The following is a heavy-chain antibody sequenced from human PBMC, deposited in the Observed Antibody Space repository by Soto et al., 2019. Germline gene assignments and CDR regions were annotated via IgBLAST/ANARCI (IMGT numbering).Heavy chain of an antibody. J-gene: IGHJ4*02. D-gene: IGHD1-1*01. Sequence: EVQLVESGGGLVQPGGSLRLSCAASGITVSNNYMRWVRQAPGKGLEWVSLIYSGGATYYADSVKGRFTISRDNSKNTLYLEMNSMRVEDTAVYYCARDGTYNWVWGQGILVTVSS. V-gene: IGHV3-66*01. CDR2: IYSGGAT. CDR1: GITVSNNY. CDR3: ARDGTYNWV.